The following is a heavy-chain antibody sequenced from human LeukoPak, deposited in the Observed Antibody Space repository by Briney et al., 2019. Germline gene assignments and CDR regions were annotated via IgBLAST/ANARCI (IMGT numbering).Heavy chain of an antibody. CDR3: AKCPSSGSYRRGDY. CDR2: ISGSGGST. D-gene: IGHD1-26*01. Sequence: GGSLRRSCAASGFTFSSYAMSWVRQAPGKGLEWVSAISGSGGSTYYADSVKGRFTISRDNSKNTLYLQMNSLRAEDTAVYYCAKCPSSGSYRRGDYWGQGTLVTVSS. V-gene: IGHV3-23*01. CDR1: GFTFSSYA. J-gene: IGHJ4*02.